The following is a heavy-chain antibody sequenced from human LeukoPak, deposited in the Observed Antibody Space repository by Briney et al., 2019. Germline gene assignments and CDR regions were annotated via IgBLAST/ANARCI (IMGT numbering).Heavy chain of an antibody. V-gene: IGHV3-23*01. CDR1: GFTFSSYA. J-gene: IGHJ4*02. CDR2: ISGSGGST. CDR3: AKDFGRNLGGPGY. D-gene: IGHD3-10*01. Sequence: GGSLRLSCAASGFTFSSYAMSWVRQAPGKGLEWVSAISGSGGSTYYADSVKGRFAISRDNSKSTLYLQMNSLRAEDTAVYYCAKDFGRNLGGPGYWGRGTRVTVSS.